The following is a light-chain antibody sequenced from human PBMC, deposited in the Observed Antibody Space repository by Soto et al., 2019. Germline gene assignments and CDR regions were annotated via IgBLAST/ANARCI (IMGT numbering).Light chain of an antibody. J-gene: IGLJ1*01. Sequence: QSALTQPASVSGSPGQSITISCTETSSDVGAYKYVSWYQQHPGKAPKFMIYEVSNRPSGVSHRFSGSKSGNTASLTISGLQAEDEADYYCSSYTSSNTYVFGTGTKLTVL. V-gene: IGLV2-14*01. CDR1: SSDVGAYKY. CDR3: SSYTSSNTYV. CDR2: EVS.